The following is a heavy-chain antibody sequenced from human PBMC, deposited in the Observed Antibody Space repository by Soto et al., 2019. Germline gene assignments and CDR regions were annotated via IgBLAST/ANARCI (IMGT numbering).Heavy chain of an antibody. J-gene: IGHJ4*02. CDR3: ARDGPRGQDY. CDR2: IYYSGST. CDR1: GGSISSGDYY. Sequence: LCGGSISSGDYYWSWIRQPPGKGLEWIGYIYYSGSTYYNPSLKSRVTISVDTSKNQFSLKLSSVTAADTAVYYCARDGPRGQDYWGQGTLVTVSS. V-gene: IGHV4-30-4*01.